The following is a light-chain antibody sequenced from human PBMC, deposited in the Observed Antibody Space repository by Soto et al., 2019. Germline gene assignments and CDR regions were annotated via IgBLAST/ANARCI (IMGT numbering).Light chain of an antibody. CDR3: QQYSSSWA. CDR1: QSISRW. J-gene: IGKJ1*01. Sequence: DIQMTQSPSTLSAVVGDRVTISCRASQSISRWLAWYQQKPGKAPNLLIYDASTLESGVPSRFSGSGSGTEFTLTISSLQADDFATYYWQQYSSSWAFGQGTKVAIK. V-gene: IGKV1-5*01. CDR2: DAS.